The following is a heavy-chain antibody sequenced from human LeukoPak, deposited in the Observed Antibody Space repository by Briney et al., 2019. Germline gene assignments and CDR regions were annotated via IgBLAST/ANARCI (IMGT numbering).Heavy chain of an antibody. V-gene: IGHV3-23*01. CDR1: GFTFSSYG. CDR3: AKGVKVPLLRYFSYYMDV. Sequence: GGSLRLPCAASGFTFSSYGMSWVRQAPGKGLEWVSAISGSGGSTYYADSVKGRFTICRDNSKNTLYLQMNSLRAEDTAVYYCAKGVKVPLLRYFSYYMDVWGKGTTVTVSS. D-gene: IGHD3-9*01. J-gene: IGHJ6*03. CDR2: ISGSGGST.